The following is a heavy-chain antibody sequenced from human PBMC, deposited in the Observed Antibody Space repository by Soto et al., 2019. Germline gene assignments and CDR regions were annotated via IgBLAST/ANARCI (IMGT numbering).Heavy chain of an antibody. V-gene: IGHV1-18*01. Sequence: QVQLVQSGAEVKKPGASVKVSCKASGYTFTSYGISWVRQAPGQGLEWMGWISAYNGNTNYAQKLQGRVTMTTDTSTSTAYMERRSLRADDTAVYYCARQERIMITFGGVTAFDYWGQGTLVTVSS. D-gene: IGHD3-16*01. CDR3: ARQERIMITFGGVTAFDY. J-gene: IGHJ4*02. CDR1: GYTFTSYG. CDR2: ISAYNGNT.